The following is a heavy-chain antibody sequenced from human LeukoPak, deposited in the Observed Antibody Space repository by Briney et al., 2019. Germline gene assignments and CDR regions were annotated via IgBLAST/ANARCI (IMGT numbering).Heavy chain of an antibody. CDR1: GFTFSTFG. CDR3: AKDQGVVGSYDY. CDR2: IQYDDSIE. V-gene: IGHV3-30*02. Sequence: SGGSLRLSCAASGFTFSTFGMNWVRQAPDKGLEWVAFIQYDDSIEYYADSVKGRFTISRDNSKNTLYLQMNSLRGDETAVYYCAKDQGVVGSYDYWGHGTLVTVSS. J-gene: IGHJ4*01. D-gene: IGHD3-10*01.